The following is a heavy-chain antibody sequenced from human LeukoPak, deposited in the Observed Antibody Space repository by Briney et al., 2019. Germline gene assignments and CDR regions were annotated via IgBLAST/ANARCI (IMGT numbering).Heavy chain of an antibody. D-gene: IGHD6-13*01. CDR3: ARAYSSSWDYFDY. CDR2: INHSGST. CDR1: GESFSGYY. V-gene: IGHV4-34*01. J-gene: IGHJ4*02. Sequence: PSETLSLTCAVYGESFSGYYWSWIRQPPGKGLEWIGEINHSGSTNYNPSLKSRVTISVDTSKNQFSLKLSSVTAADTAVYYCARAYSSSWDYFDYWGQGTLVTVSS.